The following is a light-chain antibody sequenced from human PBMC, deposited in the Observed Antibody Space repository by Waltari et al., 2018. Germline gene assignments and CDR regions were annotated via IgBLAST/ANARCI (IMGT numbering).Light chain of an antibody. CDR3: QVWDSGTAV. Sequence: SYDLTQPLSVSVALGQTARISCWGNNIGGKNVHWYQQKAGQAPLLVVFRGKNRPARIPERFTGSNSETTATLTISRAQAADEADDYCQVWDSGTAVFGGGTQLTVL. V-gene: IGLV3-9*01. J-gene: IGLJ7*01. CDR2: RGK. CDR1: NIGGKN.